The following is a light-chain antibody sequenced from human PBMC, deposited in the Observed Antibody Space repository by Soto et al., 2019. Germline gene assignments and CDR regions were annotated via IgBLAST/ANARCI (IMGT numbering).Light chain of an antibody. CDR2: DVS. V-gene: IGLV2-14*03. CDR1: SSDVGGFDH. CDR3: AAWDDSLNGYV. Sequence: QSVLTQPASVSGSPGQSITISCTGASSDVGGFDHVSWYQQHPGKVPRLLIYDVSSRPSGVPDRFSGSKSGTSASLAISGLQSEDEADYYCAAWDDSLNGYVFGTGTKVTVL. J-gene: IGLJ1*01.